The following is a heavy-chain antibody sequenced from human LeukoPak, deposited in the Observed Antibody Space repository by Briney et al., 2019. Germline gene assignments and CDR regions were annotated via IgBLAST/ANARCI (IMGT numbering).Heavy chain of an antibody. CDR2: ISSSSTYI. CDR3: ARVGCSGGRCPGYGMDV. CDR1: GFTFSSYS. D-gene: IGHD2-15*01. Sequence: PGGSLRLSCAASGFTFSSYSMNWGRQAPGKGLEWVSSISSSSTYIYYADSVKGRFTISRDNAKNSLYLQMNSLRVEDTAVYYCARVGCSGGRCPGYGMDVWGQGTTVTVSS. J-gene: IGHJ6*02. V-gene: IGHV3-21*01.